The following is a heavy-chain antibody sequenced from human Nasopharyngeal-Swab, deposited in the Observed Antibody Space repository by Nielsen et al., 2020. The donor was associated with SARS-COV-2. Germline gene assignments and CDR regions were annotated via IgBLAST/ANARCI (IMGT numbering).Heavy chain of an antibody. CDR3: ARRGYTYGYNYYFDY. V-gene: IGHV5-51*01. D-gene: IGHD5-18*01. J-gene: IGHJ4*02. CDR2: IYPGDSES. CDR1: GYSFTSYW. Sequence: GESLKISCQTSGYSFTSYWIGWVRQMPGKGLEWMGFIYPGDSESRYSPSFQGQVIISDDKSISTAYLQWSSLKASDTAMYYCARRGYTYGYNYYFDYWGQGTLVTVSS.